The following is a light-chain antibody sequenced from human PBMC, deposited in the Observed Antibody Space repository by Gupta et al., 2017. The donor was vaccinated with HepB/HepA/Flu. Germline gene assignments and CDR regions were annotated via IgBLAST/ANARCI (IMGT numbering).Light chain of an antibody. CDR3: MQALHSPRT. J-gene: IGKJ2*02. Sequence: DIVMTQSPLSLPITPVEPASISCRSSQSLVHSNGYNYLDWYLQKPGQSPQLLIYLGSNRASGVPDRFSGSGSGADFTLKISRVEADDVGVYYCMQALHSPRTFGQGTKLEIK. CDR1: QSLVHSNGYNY. CDR2: LGS. V-gene: IGKV2-28*01.